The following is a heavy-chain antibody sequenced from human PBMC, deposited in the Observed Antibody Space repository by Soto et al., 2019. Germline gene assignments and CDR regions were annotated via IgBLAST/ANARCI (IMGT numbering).Heavy chain of an antibody. CDR1: GFTFSSYG. D-gene: IGHD3-3*01. V-gene: IGHV3-33*01. CDR2: IWYDGSNK. Sequence: QVQLVESGGGVVQPGRSLRLSCAASGFTFSSYGMHWVRQAPGKGLEWVAVIWYDGSNKYYADSVKGRFTISRDNSKNTLYLQMSSLRAEDTAVYYCARDLCPDYDFCGSYFDYWGQGTLVTVSS. CDR3: ARDLCPDYDFCGSYFDY. J-gene: IGHJ4*02.